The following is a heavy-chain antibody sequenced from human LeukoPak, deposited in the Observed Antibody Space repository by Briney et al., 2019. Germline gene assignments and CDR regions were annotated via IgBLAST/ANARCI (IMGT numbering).Heavy chain of an antibody. CDR3: ARGLGWKVTPMGLFYMDV. CDR1: GGSFSGYD. Sequence: SETLSLTCVVDGGSFSGYDWSRVRQPPGKGLEWIGEINYGGDTNYNPSLKSRVTISVDTSKNQFSLKVRSVTAADTAVYYCARGLGWKVTPMGLFYMDVWGEGATVTVSS. D-gene: IGHD6-19*01. J-gene: IGHJ6*03. V-gene: IGHV4-34*01. CDR2: INYGGDT.